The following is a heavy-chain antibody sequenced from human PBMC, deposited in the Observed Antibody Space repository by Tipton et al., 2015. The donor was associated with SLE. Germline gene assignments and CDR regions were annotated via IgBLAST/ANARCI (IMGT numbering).Heavy chain of an antibody. J-gene: IGHJ1*01. Sequence: SLRLSCAASGITFSSYGMHWVRQAPGKGLEWVAFIRYDGSNKYYADSVKGRFTISRDNANNSLYLQMNSLRAEDTAVYYCTRDLYISGFWGQGTLVTVSS. D-gene: IGHD6-19*01. V-gene: IGHV3-30*02. CDR2: IRYDGSNK. CDR3: TRDLYISGF. CDR1: GITFSSYG.